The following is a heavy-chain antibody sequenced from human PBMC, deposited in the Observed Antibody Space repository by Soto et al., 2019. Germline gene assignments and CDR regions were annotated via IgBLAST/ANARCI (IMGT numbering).Heavy chain of an antibody. CDR1: VYSFTGYD. D-gene: IGHD5-18*01. V-gene: IGHV1-8*01. Sequence: GXSVKFSCKASVYSFTGYDINWVRQATGQGLEWMGWMNPNSGNTGYAQKFQGRVTMTRNTSISTAYMELGSLRSEDTAVYYCARAGYSYGYDYYYGMDVWGQGATAPVSS. CDR2: MNPNSGNT. J-gene: IGHJ6*02. CDR3: ARAGYSYGYDYYYGMDV.